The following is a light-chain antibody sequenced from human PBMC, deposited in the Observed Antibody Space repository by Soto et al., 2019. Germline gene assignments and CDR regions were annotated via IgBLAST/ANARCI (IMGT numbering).Light chain of an antibody. CDR2: DVF. CDR1: SSDVGGYDY. CDR3: SSYTSSSTLV. J-gene: IGLJ1*01. V-gene: IGLV2-14*03. Sequence: QSALTQPASVSGSPGQSITISCTGTSSDVGGYDYVSWYQQRPGKAPKLLIYDVFNRPSGVSNRFSGSRSDNTASLTISGLKDEDEADYYCSSYTSSSTLVFGTGTKLTVL.